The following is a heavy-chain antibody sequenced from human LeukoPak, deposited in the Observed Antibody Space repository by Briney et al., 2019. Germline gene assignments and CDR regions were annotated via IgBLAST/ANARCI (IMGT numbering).Heavy chain of an antibody. J-gene: IGHJ6*03. CDR1: GFTFSSYW. Sequence: GGSLRLSCAASGFTFSSYWMSWVRQAPGKGLEWVANIKQDGSEKYYVDSVKGRFTISRDNAKNSLYLQMNSLRAEDTAVYYCARDPSVYYYYYMDVWGKGTTVTVSS. CDR2: IKQDGSEK. V-gene: IGHV3-7*01. CDR3: ARDPSVYYYYYMDV.